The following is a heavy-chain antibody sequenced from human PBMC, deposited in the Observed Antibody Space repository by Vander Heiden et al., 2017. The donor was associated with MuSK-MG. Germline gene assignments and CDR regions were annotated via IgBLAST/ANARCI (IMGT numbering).Heavy chain of an antibody. CDR2: INHSGST. D-gene: IGHD3-3*01. CDR1: GGSFSGYY. J-gene: IGHJ3*01. V-gene: IGHV4-34*01. Sequence: QVQLQQWGAGLLKPSETLSLTCAVYGGSFSGYYWSWIRQPPGKGLEWIGEINHSGSTNDNPSLKSRVTISVDTSKNQFSLKLSSVTAADTAVYDCASYTIFGVVEWGQGTMVTVSS. CDR3: ASYTIFGVVE.